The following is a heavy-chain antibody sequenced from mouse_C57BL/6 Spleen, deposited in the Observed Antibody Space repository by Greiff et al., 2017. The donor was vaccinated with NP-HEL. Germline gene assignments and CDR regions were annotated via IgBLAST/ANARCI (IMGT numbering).Heavy chain of an antibody. CDR1: GYSITSGYY. CDR2: ISYDGSN. D-gene: IGHD1-1*01. J-gene: IGHJ1*03. CDR3: ARRGYYGSSYDWYFDV. V-gene: IGHV3-6*01. Sequence: EVQLVESGPGLVKPSQSLSLTCSVTGYSITSGYYWNWIRQFPGNKLEWMGYISYDGSNNYNPSLKNRISITRDTSKNQLFLKLNSVTTEDTATYYCARRGYYGSSYDWYFDVWGTGTTVTVSS.